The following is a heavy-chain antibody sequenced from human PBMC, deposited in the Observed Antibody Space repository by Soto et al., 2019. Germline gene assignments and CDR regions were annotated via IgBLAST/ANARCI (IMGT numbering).Heavy chain of an antibody. D-gene: IGHD1-7*01. CDR3: ARERSWNFSMRADY. V-gene: IGHV3-11*01. CDR1: GFTFSDYY. CDR2: ISSSGSTI. Sequence: PGGSLRLSCAASGFTFSDYYMSWIRQAPGKGLEWVSYISSSGSTIYYADSVKGRFTISRDNAKNSLYLQMNSLRAEDTAVYYCARERSWNFSMRADYWGQGTLVTVSS. J-gene: IGHJ4*02.